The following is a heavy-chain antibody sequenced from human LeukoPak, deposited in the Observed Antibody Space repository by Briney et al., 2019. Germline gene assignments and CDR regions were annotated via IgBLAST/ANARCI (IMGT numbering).Heavy chain of an antibody. V-gene: IGHV3-64*01. CDR2: ISENGGDT. CDR3: ARVEGHGYFDY. D-gene: IGHD3-3*01. Sequence: PGGSLRLSCTVSGFTVSSNSMSWVRQAPGRGLEYVSAISENGGDTYYANSVKGRFTISRDNSKNTLYLQMGSLRAEDMAVYYCARVEGHGYFDYWSQGTLVTVSS. J-gene: IGHJ4*02. CDR1: GFTVSSNS.